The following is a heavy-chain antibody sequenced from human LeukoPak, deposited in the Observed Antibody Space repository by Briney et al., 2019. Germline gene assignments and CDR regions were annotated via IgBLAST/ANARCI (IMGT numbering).Heavy chain of an antibody. CDR3: ARRATTERGHSYGLDY. Sequence: GGSLRLSCVVSGFTFSSYHMNWVRQAPGKGLEWVSSISTSSSSSYIYYADSVTGRFTISRDNAKNSLYLQMNSLRAEDTAVYYCARRATTERGHSYGLDYWGQGTLVTVSS. D-gene: IGHD5-18*01. CDR1: GFTFSSYH. J-gene: IGHJ4*02. V-gene: IGHV3-21*01. CDR2: ISTSSSSSYI.